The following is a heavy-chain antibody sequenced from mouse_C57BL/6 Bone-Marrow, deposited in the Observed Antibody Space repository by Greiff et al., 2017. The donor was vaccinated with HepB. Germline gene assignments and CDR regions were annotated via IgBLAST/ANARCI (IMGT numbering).Heavy chain of an antibody. Sequence: VQLKQSGAELVRPGASVKLSCTASGFNIKDDYMHWVKQRPEQGLEWIGWIDPENGDTEYASKFQGKATITADTSSNTAYLQLSSLTSEDTAVYYCTTSSYRYFDVWGTGTTVTVSS. V-gene: IGHV14-4*01. J-gene: IGHJ1*03. D-gene: IGHD1-1*01. CDR1: GFNIKDDY. CDR3: TTSSYRYFDV. CDR2: IDPENGDT.